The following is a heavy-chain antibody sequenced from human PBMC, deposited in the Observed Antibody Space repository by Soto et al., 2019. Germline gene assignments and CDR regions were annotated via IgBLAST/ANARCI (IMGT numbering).Heavy chain of an antibody. CDR2: ISGSGGST. CDR3: AKDFNYGSGPTTHY. Sequence: HPGGSLRLSCAASGFTFSSYAMSWVRQAPGKGLEWVSAISGSGGSTYYADSVKGRFTISRDNSKNTLYLQMNSLRAEDTAVYYCAKDFNYGSGPTTHYWGQGTLVTVSS. V-gene: IGHV3-23*01. D-gene: IGHD3-10*01. CDR1: GFTFSSYA. J-gene: IGHJ4*02.